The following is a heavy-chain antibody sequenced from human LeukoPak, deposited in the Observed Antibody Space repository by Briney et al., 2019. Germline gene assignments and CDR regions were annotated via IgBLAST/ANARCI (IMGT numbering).Heavy chain of an antibody. CDR1: GFTFSTYA. D-gene: IGHD3-22*01. Sequence: PGGSLRLSCAASGFTFSTYAMSWVRQAPGKGLGWVSSISDSGGSADYADSVKGRFTISRDNSKNTLYLQMSSLRAEDTAVYYCARDTFYSDGSDYYSWFDPWGQGTLVTVSS. V-gene: IGHV3-23*01. CDR2: ISDSGGSA. CDR3: ARDTFYSDGSDYYSWFDP. J-gene: IGHJ5*02.